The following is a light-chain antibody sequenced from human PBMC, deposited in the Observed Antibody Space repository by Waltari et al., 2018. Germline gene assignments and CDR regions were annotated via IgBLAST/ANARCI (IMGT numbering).Light chain of an antibody. Sequence: EIVLTQSPATLSLSPGERATLSCRASQYVSNYLGWYQQKLGQPPRLLIYDASNRATGSPARFSGSGSGTDFTHTIDSLEPEDFAVYYCQQRSRWPLTFGGGTKVEIK. CDR3: QQRSRWPLT. V-gene: IGKV3-11*01. CDR2: DAS. CDR1: QYVSNY. J-gene: IGKJ4*01.